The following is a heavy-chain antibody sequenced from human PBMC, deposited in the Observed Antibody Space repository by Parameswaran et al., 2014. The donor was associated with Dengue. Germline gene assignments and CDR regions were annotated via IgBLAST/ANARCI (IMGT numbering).Heavy chain of an antibody. CDR2: INHSGST. V-gene: IGHV4-34*01. Sequence: RWIRQPPGKGLEWIGEINHSGSTNYNPSLKSRVTISVDTSKNQFSLKLSSVTAADTAVYYCARVGYSSGWTPYYFDYWGQGTLVTVSS. J-gene: IGHJ4*02. CDR3: ARVGYSSGWTPYYFDY. D-gene: IGHD6-19*01.